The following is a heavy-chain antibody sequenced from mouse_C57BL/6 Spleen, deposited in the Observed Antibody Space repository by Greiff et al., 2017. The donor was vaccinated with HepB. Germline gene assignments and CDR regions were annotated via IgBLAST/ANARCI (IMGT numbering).Heavy chain of an antibody. V-gene: IGHV1-53*01. Sequence: QVQLQQPGTELVKPGASVKLSCKASGSTFTSYWMHWVKQRPGQGLEWIGNINPSNGGTNYNEKFKSKASLTVDKSSSTAYMQLSSLTSEDSAVYYCARLGGLRLWFAYWGQGTLVTVSA. CDR1: GSTFTSYW. CDR3: ARLGGLRLWFAY. D-gene: IGHD3-2*02. J-gene: IGHJ3*01. CDR2: INPSNGGT.